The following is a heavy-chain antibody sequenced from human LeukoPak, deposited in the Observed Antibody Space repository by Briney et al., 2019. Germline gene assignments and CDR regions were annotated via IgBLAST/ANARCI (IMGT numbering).Heavy chain of an antibody. Sequence: ASVKVSCKASDNSFTNYGVSWVRQAPGQGLEWLGWISPYNYNTNYSPEVQGRVTLTLDTSARTAYMELRSLRSDDTAIYYCARGFCSSVEFHRYYYHYMDVWGKGTTVTVSS. CDR3: ARGFCSSVEFHRYYYHYMDV. J-gene: IGHJ6*03. V-gene: IGHV1-18*01. CDR2: ISPYNYNT. D-gene: IGHD2-2*01. CDR1: DNSFTNYG.